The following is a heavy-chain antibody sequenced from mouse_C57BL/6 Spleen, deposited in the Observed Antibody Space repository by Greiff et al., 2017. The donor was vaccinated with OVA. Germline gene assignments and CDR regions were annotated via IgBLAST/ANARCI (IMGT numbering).Heavy chain of an antibody. Sequence: VQLQQPGAELVRPGSSVKLSCKASGYTFTSYWMHWVKQRPIQGLEWIGNIDPSDSETHYNQKFKDKATLTVDKSSSTAYMQLSSLTSEDSGVYYCAREGAYDGYYYFDYWGQGTTLTVSS. CDR1: GYTFTSYW. D-gene: IGHD2-3*01. V-gene: IGHV1-52*01. CDR3: AREGAYDGYYYFDY. CDR2: IDPSDSET. J-gene: IGHJ2*01.